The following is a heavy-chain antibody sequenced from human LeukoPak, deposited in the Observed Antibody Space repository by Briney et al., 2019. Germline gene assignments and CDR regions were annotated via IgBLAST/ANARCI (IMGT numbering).Heavy chain of an antibody. Sequence: AGGSLRLSCAASGFTFNNYAMSWVRQAPGKGLEWVSAISGSGGTTYYADSVKGRFTISRDNSKNTLSLQMNSLRAEDTAVYYCAKDRSDHSNKRGFDYWGQGTLVTVSS. V-gene: IGHV3-23*01. D-gene: IGHD4-11*01. CDR1: GFTFNNYA. CDR3: AKDRSDHSNKRGFDY. CDR2: ISGSGGTT. J-gene: IGHJ4*02.